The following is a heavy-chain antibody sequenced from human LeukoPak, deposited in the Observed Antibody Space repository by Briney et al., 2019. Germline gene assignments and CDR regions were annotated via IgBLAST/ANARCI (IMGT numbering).Heavy chain of an antibody. D-gene: IGHD2-15*01. CDR3: ARDLAGKYYIAY. V-gene: IGHV3-30*02. CDR2: IGYDGTNK. CDR1: GFTFSNFG. J-gene: IGHJ4*02. Sequence: PGGSLRLSCAVSGFTFSNFGMHWVRQAPGEGLEWVAYIGYDGTNKYYADSVKGRFTISRGNSKNTVHLQMNSLRGVDTALYYCARDLAGKYYIAYWGQGTLVTVSS.